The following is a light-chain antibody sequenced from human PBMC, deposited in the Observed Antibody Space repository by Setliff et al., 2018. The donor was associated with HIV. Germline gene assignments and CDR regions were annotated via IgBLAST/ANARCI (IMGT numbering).Light chain of an antibody. Sequence: QSALTQPASVSGSPGQSITISCTGTSSDVGGYNYVSWYQQHPGKAPKLMISEVSNRPSGVSNRFSGSKSGNTASLTISGLQAEDEADYYCSSYTSNSPYVFGTGTKV. CDR3: SSYTSNSPYV. V-gene: IGLV2-14*01. CDR2: EVS. J-gene: IGLJ1*01. CDR1: SSDVGGYNY.